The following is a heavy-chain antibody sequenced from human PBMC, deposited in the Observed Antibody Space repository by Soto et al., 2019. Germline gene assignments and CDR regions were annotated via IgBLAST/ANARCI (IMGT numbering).Heavy chain of an antibody. CDR3: AFPQLGNFDY. J-gene: IGHJ4*02. CDR2: ISYDGSNK. CDR1: GFTFSSYA. D-gene: IGHD7-27*01. Sequence: GGSLRLSCAASGFTFSSYAMHWVRQAPGKGLEWVAVISYDGSNKYYADSVKGRFTISRDNSKNTLYLQMNSLRAEDTAVYYCAFPQLGNFDYWGQGTLVTVSS. V-gene: IGHV3-30-3*01.